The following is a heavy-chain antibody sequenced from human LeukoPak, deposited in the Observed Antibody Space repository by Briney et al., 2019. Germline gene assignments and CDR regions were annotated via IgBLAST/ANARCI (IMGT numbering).Heavy chain of an antibody. Sequence: ASVKVSCKASGCTFISYGINWVRQAPGQGLEWMGWISPYHGNINFAEKVKDRLTMTIDTSTNTTYMELRSLRSDDTAVYFCARDSQPRRYYYYYMDVWGKGTTVTISS. CDR3: ARDSQPRRYYYYYMDV. J-gene: IGHJ6*03. CDR2: ISPYHGNI. CDR1: GCTFISYG. V-gene: IGHV1-18*01. D-gene: IGHD1-14*01.